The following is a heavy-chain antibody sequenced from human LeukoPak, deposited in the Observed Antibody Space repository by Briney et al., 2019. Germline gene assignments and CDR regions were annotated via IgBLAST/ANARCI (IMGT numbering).Heavy chain of an antibody. V-gene: IGHV1-18*01. J-gene: IGHJ4*02. Sequence: ASVTVSCTASGYTFTSYEITWVRQAPGQGLEWMGWISAYSGNTNYAQKFLGRVTMTTDTSTRTAYMELRSLRSDDTAVYYCARLSYYYGSGRFDYWGQGTLVTVSS. CDR2: ISAYSGNT. CDR3: ARLSYYYGSGRFDY. D-gene: IGHD3-10*01. CDR1: GYTFTSYE.